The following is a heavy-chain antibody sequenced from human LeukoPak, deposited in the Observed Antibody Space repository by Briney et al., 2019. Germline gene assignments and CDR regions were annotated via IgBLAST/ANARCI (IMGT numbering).Heavy chain of an antibody. J-gene: IGHJ4*02. CDR3: ARSDLRYFDWLPKLDY. V-gene: IGHV3-30*02. D-gene: IGHD3-9*01. Sequence: GGSLRLSCAASGFTFSSYGMHWVRQAPGKGLEWVAFIRYDGSNKYYADSVKGRFTISRDNSKNTLYLQMNSLRSEDTAVYYCARSDLRYFDWLPKLDYWGQGTLVTVSS. CDR1: GFTFSSYG. CDR2: IRYDGSNK.